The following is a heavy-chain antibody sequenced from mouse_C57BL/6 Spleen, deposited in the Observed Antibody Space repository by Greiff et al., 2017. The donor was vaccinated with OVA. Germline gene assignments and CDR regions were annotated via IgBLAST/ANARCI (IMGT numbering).Heavy chain of an antibody. D-gene: IGHD2-5*01. J-gene: IGHJ3*01. CDR1: GYTFTDYE. CDR2: IDPETGGT. V-gene: IGHV1-15*01. Sequence: VQLQQSGAELVRPGASVTLSCKASGYTFTDYEMHWVKQTPVHGLEWIGAIDPETGGTAYNQKFKGKAILTADKSSSTAYMELRSLTSEDSAVYYCTRAYYSNSPWFAYWGQGTLVTVSA. CDR3: TRAYYSNSPWFAY.